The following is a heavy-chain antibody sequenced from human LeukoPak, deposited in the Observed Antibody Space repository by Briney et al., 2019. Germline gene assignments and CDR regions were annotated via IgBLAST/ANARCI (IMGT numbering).Heavy chain of an antibody. CDR3: ARGRVSEY. V-gene: IGHV4-39*01. J-gene: IGHJ4*02. CDR1: GGSISSGSYY. CDR2: IFYSGNT. Sequence: SETLSLTCTVSGGSISSGSYYWGWIRQPPGKGLEWIGTIFYSGNTYYNPSLKSRVTISVDTSKNQFSLKLSSVTAADTAVYYCARGRVSEYWGQGTLVTVSS. D-gene: IGHD6-13*01.